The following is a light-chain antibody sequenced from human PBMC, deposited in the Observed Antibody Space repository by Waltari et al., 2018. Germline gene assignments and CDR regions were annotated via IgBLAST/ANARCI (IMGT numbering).Light chain of an antibody. CDR3: QQLNTYPII. Sequence: DIQLTQSPSFLSASFGDSVTITCRASQASSIFLSWYQEKPGKAPKLLIYTASTLQRGVPSRFSGSGSGTEFTLTISNLQPEDSATYYCQQLNTYPIIFGQGTRLEIK. V-gene: IGKV1-9*01. CDR2: TAS. J-gene: IGKJ5*01. CDR1: QASSIF.